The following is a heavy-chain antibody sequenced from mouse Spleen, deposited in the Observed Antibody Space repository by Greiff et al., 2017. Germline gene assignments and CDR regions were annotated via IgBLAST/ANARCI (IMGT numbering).Heavy chain of an antibody. J-gene: IGHJ3*01. CDR2: IDPETGGT. Sequence: VQLQQSGAELVRPGASVTLSCKASGYTFTDYEMHWVKQTPVHGLEWIGAIDPETGGTAYNQKFKGKAILTADKSSSTAYMELRSLTSEDSAVYYCTRNGYDYDWFAYWGQGTLVTVSA. CDR3: TRNGYDYDWFAY. V-gene: IGHV1-15*01. D-gene: IGHD2-4*01. CDR1: GYTFTDYE.